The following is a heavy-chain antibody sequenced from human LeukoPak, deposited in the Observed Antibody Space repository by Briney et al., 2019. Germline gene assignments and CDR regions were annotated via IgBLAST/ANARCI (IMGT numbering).Heavy chain of an antibody. Sequence: GGSLILSCAASGFTFSNYEMNWVRQAPGKGLEWVSFISTSSSYIYYADSLKGRFTISRDNAKKSLYLQMNSLRAEDTAVYYCARDQDWNDRGGLDYWGQGTLVTVSS. J-gene: IGHJ4*02. D-gene: IGHD1-1*01. CDR1: GFTFSNYE. CDR2: ISTSSSYI. V-gene: IGHV3-21*01. CDR3: ARDQDWNDRGGLDY.